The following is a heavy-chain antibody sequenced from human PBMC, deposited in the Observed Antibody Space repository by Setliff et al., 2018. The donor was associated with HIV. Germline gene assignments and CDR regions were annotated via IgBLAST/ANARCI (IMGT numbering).Heavy chain of an antibody. Sequence: GGSLRLSCAASGFTFSSYAMSWVRQAPGKGLVWVSRINSDGTSTTDADSVKGRFTISRDNAKNTLYLQMNSLRAEDTAVYYCARDLSYDYDRSSDTFDYWGQGTLVTVS. V-gene: IGHV3-74*03. D-gene: IGHD3-22*01. CDR2: INSDGTST. CDR3: ARDLSYDYDRSSDTFDY. J-gene: IGHJ4*02. CDR1: GFTFSSYA.